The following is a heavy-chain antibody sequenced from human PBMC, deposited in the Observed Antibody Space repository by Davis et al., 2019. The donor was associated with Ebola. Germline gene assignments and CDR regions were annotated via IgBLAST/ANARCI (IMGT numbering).Heavy chain of an antibody. Sequence: SCAISGDSVSSNSAAWNWIRQSPSRGLEWLGRTYYRSKWYNDYAVSVKSRITINPDTSKNQFSLQLNSVTPEDTAVYYCARAQYSSGWFPVEDAFDIWGQGTMVTVSS. CDR1: GDSVSSNSAA. V-gene: IGHV6-1*01. D-gene: IGHD6-19*01. J-gene: IGHJ3*02. CDR2: TYYRSKWYN. CDR3: ARAQYSSGWFPVEDAFDI.